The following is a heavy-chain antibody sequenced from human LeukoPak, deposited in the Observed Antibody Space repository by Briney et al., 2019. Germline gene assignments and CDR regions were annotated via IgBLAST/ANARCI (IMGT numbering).Heavy chain of an antibody. D-gene: IGHD2-2*02. CDR3: ARDRGYCSSTSCYSD. V-gene: IGHV1-46*01. CDR2: INPSGGST. J-gene: IGHJ4*02. Sequence: ASVTVSCKASGYTFTSYYMHWVRQAPGQGLEWMGIINPSGGSTSYAQKFQGRVTMTRGTSTSTVYMELSSLRSEDTAVYYCARDRGYCSSTSCYSDWGQGTLVTVSS. CDR1: GYTFTSYY.